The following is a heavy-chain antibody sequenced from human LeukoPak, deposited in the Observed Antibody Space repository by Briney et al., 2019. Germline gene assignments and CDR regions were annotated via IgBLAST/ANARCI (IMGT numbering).Heavy chain of an antibody. CDR3: ARAGLLWFGEPSFYGMDV. Sequence: ASVKVSCKASGYTFTSYGISWVRQAPGQGLEWMGWIGAYNGNTNYAQELQGRVTMTTDTSTSTAYMELRSLRSDDTAVYYCARAGLLWFGEPSFYGMDVWGQGTTVTVSS. V-gene: IGHV1-18*01. D-gene: IGHD3-10*01. CDR2: IGAYNGNT. CDR1: GYTFTSYG. J-gene: IGHJ6*02.